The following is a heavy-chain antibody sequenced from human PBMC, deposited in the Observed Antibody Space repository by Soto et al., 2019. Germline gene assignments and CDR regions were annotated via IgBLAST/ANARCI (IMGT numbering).Heavy chain of an antibody. CDR2: ISGSGGST. CDR1: GFTFSSYA. V-gene: IGHV3-23*01. Sequence: GSLRLSCAASGFTFSSYAMSWVRQAPGKGLEWVSAISGSGGSTYYADSVKGRFTISRDNSKNTLYLQMNSLRAEDTAVYYCAKADYGDYYFDDSGQGTLATVPS. CDR3: AKADYGDYYFDD. D-gene: IGHD4-17*01. J-gene: IGHJ4*02.